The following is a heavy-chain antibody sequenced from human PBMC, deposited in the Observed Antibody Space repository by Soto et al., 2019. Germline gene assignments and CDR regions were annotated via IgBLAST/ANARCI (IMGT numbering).Heavy chain of an antibody. D-gene: IGHD4-17*01. CDR2: ISSSSSTI. V-gene: IGHV3-48*02. Sequence: GGSLRLSCAASGFTFSSYSMNWVRQAPGKGLEWVSYISSSSSTIYYADSVKGRFTISRDNAKNSLYLQMNSLRDEDTAVYYCARGPTYSTVGGDAFDIWGQGTMVTGS. J-gene: IGHJ3*02. CDR1: GFTFSSYS. CDR3: ARGPTYSTVGGDAFDI.